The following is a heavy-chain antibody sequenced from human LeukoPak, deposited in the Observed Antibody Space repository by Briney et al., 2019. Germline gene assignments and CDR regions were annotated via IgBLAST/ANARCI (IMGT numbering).Heavy chain of an antibody. J-gene: IGHJ4*02. D-gene: IGHD6-13*01. CDR1: GFTFSSYW. Sequence: GGSLRLSCAASGFTFSSYWMSWVRQAPGKGLEWVANIKQDGSEKYYVDSVKGRFTISRDNAKNSLYLQMSSLRAEDTAVYYCARLYSSSWYWYFDYWGQGTLVTVSS. CDR3: ARLYSSSWYWYFDY. CDR2: IKQDGSEK. V-gene: IGHV3-7*01.